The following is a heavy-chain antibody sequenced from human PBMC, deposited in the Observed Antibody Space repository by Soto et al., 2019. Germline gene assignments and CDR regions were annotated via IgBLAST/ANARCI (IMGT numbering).Heavy chain of an antibody. D-gene: IGHD4-4*01. V-gene: IGHV3-74*01. CDR1: GFTFSSYW. CDR3: ARVPTTVTTPGMDV. CDR2: INPDGSTT. Sequence: PVGSLRLSCAASGFTFSSYWMHWVRQARGEGLMWVSRINPDGSTTSYADSVKGRFTISRDNAKNTLYLQMNSLRVEDAAVYYCARVPTTVTTPGMDVWGQGTTVTVSS. J-gene: IGHJ6*02.